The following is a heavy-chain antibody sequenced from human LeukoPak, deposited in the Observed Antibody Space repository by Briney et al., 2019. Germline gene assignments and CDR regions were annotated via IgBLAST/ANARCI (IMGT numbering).Heavy chain of an antibody. V-gene: IGHV1-69*04. CDR2: IIPILGIA. D-gene: IGHD3-22*01. Sequence: GASVKVSCKASGYTFTSYGISWVRQAPGQGLEWMGRIIPILGIANYAQKFQGRVTITADKSTSTAYMELSSLRSEDTAVYYCARDRVVKPYYYYYYGMDVWGQGTTVTVSS. CDR3: ARDRVVKPYYYYYYGMDV. J-gene: IGHJ6*02. CDR1: GYTFTSYG.